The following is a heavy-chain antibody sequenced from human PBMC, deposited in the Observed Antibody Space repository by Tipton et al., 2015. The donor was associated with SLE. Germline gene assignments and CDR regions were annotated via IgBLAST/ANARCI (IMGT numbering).Heavy chain of an antibody. J-gene: IGHJ5*02. Sequence: GLVKPSETLSLTCAANSGSFSDYYWSWIRQPPGKGLEWIGRIYTSQSTNYKPSLKSRVTMSIDMAKNQFSLNLTSVTAADTAVYYCARGRKHSAWGQGTLVIVSS. CDR1: SGSFSDYY. V-gene: IGHV4-59*10. D-gene: IGHD3-3*02. CDR2: IYTSQST. CDR3: ARGRKHSA.